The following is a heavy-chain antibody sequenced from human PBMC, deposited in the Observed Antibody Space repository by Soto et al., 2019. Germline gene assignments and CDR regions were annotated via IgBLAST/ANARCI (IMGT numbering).Heavy chain of an antibody. Sequence: PSETLSLTCTVSGGSISSSSDYWGWIRQPPGKGLEWIGTIYYSGSTYYNPSLKSRATISVDTSKNQFSLKLSSVTAADTAVYYCASQGNPTRLNWFDPWGQGTLVTVSS. D-gene: IGHD3-16*01. CDR3: ASQGNPTRLNWFDP. CDR1: GGSISSSSDY. J-gene: IGHJ5*02. CDR2: IYYSGST. V-gene: IGHV4-39*01.